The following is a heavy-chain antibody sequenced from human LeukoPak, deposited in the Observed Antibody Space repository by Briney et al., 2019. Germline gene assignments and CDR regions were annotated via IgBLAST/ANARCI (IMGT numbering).Heavy chain of an antibody. CDR2: INHSGST. V-gene: IGHV4-34*01. Sequence: SETLSLTCAVYGGSFSGYYWSWIRQPPGKGLEWIGEINHSGSTNYNPSLKSRATISVDTSKNQFSLKLSSVTAADTAVYYCARGSISGRTTVQYFDYWGQGTLVTVSS. CDR1: GGSFSGYY. CDR3: ARGSISGRTTVQYFDY. D-gene: IGHD4-17*01. J-gene: IGHJ4*02.